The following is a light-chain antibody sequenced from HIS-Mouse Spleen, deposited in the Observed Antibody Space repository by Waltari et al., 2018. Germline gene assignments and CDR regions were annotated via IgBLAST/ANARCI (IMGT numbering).Light chain of an antibody. CDR2: EGS. Sequence: QSALTQPASVSGSPGQSITIPCTGTRSAVGSYNLVSWYQQHPGKAPKLMIYEGSKRPSGVSNRFSGSKSGNTASLTISGLQAEDEADYYCCSYAGSSTWVFGGGTKLTVL. J-gene: IGLJ3*02. V-gene: IGLV2-23*01. CDR1: RSAVGSYNL. CDR3: CSYAGSSTWV.